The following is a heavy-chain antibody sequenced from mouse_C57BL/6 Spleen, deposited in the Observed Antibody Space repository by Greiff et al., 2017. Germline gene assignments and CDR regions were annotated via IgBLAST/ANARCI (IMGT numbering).Heavy chain of an antibody. D-gene: IGHD1-1*02. Sequence: EVKLVESGGDLVQPGGSLKLSCAASGFTFSSYGMSWVRQTPDKRLEWVATISSGGSYTYYPDSVKGRFTISRNNAKNTLYLNMSSLKSEDNSMYNCASHVGNYFDYWGQGTTLTVSS. CDR1: GFTFSSYG. CDR3: ASHVGNYFDY. CDR2: ISSGGSYT. V-gene: IGHV5-6*01. J-gene: IGHJ2*01.